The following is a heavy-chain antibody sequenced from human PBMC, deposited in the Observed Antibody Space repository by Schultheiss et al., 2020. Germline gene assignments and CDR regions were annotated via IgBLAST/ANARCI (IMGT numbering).Heavy chain of an antibody. CDR2: ISSSSSYI. D-gene: IGHD2-2*01. CDR3: ARGPDIVVVPTEHLSWFDP. CDR1: GFTFSSYW. Sequence: GGSLRLSCAASGFTFSSYWMHWVRQAPGKGLEWVSSISSSSSYIYYADSVKGRFTISRDNAKNSLYLQMNSLRVEDTALYYCARGPDIVVVPTEHLSWFDPWGQGTLVTVSS. V-gene: IGHV3-21*01. J-gene: IGHJ5*02.